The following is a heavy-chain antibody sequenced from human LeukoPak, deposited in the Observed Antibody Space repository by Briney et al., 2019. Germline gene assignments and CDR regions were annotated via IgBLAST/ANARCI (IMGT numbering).Heavy chain of an antibody. V-gene: IGHV4-4*07. CDR2: IYGSGGT. D-gene: IGHD3-16*01. J-gene: IGHJ3*02. Sequence: SETLSLTCTVSGGAISNYYWSWIRQSAGKGLEWIGQIYGSGGTTYNPSLKSRVTMSTAKSKNQISLRLSSVTAADTAIYYCARNRSNDFGEVPFDIWGQGTMVSVSS. CDR3: ARNRSNDFGEVPFDI. CDR1: GGAISNYY.